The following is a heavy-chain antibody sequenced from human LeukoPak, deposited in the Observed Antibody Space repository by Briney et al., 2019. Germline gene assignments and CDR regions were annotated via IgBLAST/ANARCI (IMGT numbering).Heavy chain of an antibody. CDR1: GFTFSNYG. CDR2: IRHDGFNK. D-gene: IGHD3-10*01. V-gene: IGHV3-30*02. Sequence: GGSLRLSCAASGFTFSNYGMHWVRQAPGKGLEWVSFIRHDGFNKYYADSVRGRFTLSRDDSKNTLYLQMNSLRAEDTAVYYCASPWGYYGSGSWGQGTLVTVSS. J-gene: IGHJ4*02. CDR3: ASPWGYYGSGS.